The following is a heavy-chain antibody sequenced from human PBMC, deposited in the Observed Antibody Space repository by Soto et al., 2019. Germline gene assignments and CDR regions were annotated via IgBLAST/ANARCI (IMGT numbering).Heavy chain of an antibody. Sequence: QVQLVQPGAEVKKPGSSVKVSCKASGGTFSSYAISWVRQAPGQGLEWMGGIIPIFGTANYAQKFQGRVTNXXEXSXXTANMELSSLRSEDTAVYYCARHGKILKYYGDYEDWGQGTLVTVSS. CDR2: IIPIFGTA. V-gene: IGHV1-69*12. CDR1: GGTFSSYA. CDR3: ARHGKILKYYGDYED. J-gene: IGHJ4*02. D-gene: IGHD4-17*01.